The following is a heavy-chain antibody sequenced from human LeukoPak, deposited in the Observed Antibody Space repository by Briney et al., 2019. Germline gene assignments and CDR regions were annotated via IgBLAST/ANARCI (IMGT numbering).Heavy chain of an antibody. J-gene: IGHJ4*02. CDR2: ISSNGGST. V-gene: IGHV3-64*04. D-gene: IGHD1-26*01. CDR3: AREGSPYSGSFYDY. Sequence: GGSLRLSCSASGFTFSSYAMHWVRQAPGKGLEYVSAISSNGGSTYYADSVKGRFTISRDNSKNTLYLQMNSLRVEDTAVYYCAREGSPYSGSFYDYWGQGTLVTVSS. CDR1: GFTFSSYA.